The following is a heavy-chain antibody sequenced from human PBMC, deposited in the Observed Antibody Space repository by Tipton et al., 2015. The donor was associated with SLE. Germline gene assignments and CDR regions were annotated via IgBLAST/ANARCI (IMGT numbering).Heavy chain of an antibody. Sequence: LRLSCTVSGGSISSSSYYWGWVRQPPGKGLEWIGEIFHSGSTNYNPSLRGRVTMSLDKSKNQFSLKLSSVTAADTAMYYCTRSLYNTNWFWFDPWGQGTLVTVSS. CDR2: IFHSGST. J-gene: IGHJ5*02. V-gene: IGHV4-39*07. CDR3: TRSLYNTNWFWFDP. D-gene: IGHD6-13*01. CDR1: GGSISSSSYY.